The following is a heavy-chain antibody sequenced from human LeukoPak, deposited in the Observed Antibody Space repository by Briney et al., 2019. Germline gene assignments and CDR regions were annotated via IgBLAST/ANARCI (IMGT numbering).Heavy chain of an antibody. D-gene: IGHD2-21*02. CDR2: IKQDGSEK. V-gene: IGHV3-7*01. CDR1: GFTFINYW. J-gene: IGHJ4*02. CDR3: AKDFGGDNFDY. Sequence: GGSLRLSCAASGFTFINYWMSWVRQAPGKGLEWVANIKQDGSEKLYLDSLKGRFTTSRDNAKNSLYLQMNSLRAEDTAVYYCAKDFGGDNFDYWGQGTLVTVSS.